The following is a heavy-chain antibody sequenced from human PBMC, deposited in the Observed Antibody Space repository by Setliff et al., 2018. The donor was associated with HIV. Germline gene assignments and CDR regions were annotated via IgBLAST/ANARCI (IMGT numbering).Heavy chain of an antibody. D-gene: IGHD1-1*01. CDR3: VRENDLLDAFDI. CDR1: GGSISSSSYY. J-gene: IGHJ3*02. Sequence: SETLSLTCTVSGGSISSSSYYWGWIRQPPGKGLEWIGSIYYRGSTYYNPSLKSRVTISVDTSKNQFSLKLNSVTAADTAVYYCVRENDLLDAFDIWGQGTMVTVSS. V-gene: IGHV4-39*02. CDR2: IYYRGST.